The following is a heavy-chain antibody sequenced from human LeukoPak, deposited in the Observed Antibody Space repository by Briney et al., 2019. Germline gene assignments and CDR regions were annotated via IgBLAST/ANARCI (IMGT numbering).Heavy chain of an antibody. CDR1: GGSISSYY. V-gene: IGHV4-59*08. CDR3: ARLRAAFDI. J-gene: IGHJ3*02. CDR2: IYYSGST. Sequence: PSETLSLTCTVSGGSISSYYWSWIRQPPGKGLEWIGYIYYSGSTNYNPSLKSRVTISVDTSKNQFSLKLSSVTAADTAVYYCARLRAAFDIWGQGTMVTVSS.